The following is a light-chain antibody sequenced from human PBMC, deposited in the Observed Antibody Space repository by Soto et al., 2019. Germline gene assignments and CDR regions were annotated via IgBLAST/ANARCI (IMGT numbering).Light chain of an antibody. J-gene: IGLJ1*01. CDR2: EGH. CDR1: SGYVGTYSL. CDR3: CLYVGATTYV. Sequence: QSVLAQPASVSGSPGQSITISCTGASGYVGTYSLVSWYQQHPGKAPKVVIYEGHKRPSGVPDRFSGSTSVNTASLTIPGLQTDDEADYYCCLYVGATTYVFGTATKVTV. V-gene: IGLV2-23*01.